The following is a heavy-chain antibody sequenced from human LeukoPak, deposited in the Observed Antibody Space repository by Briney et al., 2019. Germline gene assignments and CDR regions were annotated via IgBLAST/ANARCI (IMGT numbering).Heavy chain of an antibody. D-gene: IGHD6-13*01. CDR3: ARGSNGWSGIDY. V-gene: IGHV3-74*01. CDR2: ILRDVSSR. Sequence: GGSLRLSCAASGFTFSSYAMSWVRQAPGTGLVWVSRILRDVSSRSYEDSVKGRFTISRDNAKNTLYLEMNSLRVDDTAVYYCARGSNGWSGIDYWGQGTLVTVSS. CDR1: GFTFSSYA. J-gene: IGHJ4*02.